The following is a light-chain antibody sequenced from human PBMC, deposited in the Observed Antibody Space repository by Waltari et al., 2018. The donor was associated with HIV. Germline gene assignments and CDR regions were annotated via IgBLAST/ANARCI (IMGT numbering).Light chain of an antibody. CDR2: DVT. J-gene: IGLJ3*02. V-gene: IGLV2-11*01. CDR1: SSDVGGYNY. Sequence: QPALTQPRSVSGSPGQSVTISCPGTSSDVGGYNYVFWYQQHPGKAPKLMIYDVTKRPAGVPDRFSGSKSGNTASLTISGLQAEDEADYFCCSYAGGYTLVFGGGTKLTVL. CDR3: CSYAGGYTLV.